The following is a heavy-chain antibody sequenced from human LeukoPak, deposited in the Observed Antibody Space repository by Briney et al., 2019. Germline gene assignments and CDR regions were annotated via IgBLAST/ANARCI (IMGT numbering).Heavy chain of an antibody. CDR2: IYYSGIT. Sequence: PSETLSLTCTVSGGSISSSSYYWGWIRQPPGKGLEWIGSIYYSGITYYNPSLKSRVTISVDTSKNQFSLKLSSVTAADPAVYYCARVCFSGRWFDPWGQGTLVTVSS. CDR3: ARVCFSGRWFDP. V-gene: IGHV4-39*07. J-gene: IGHJ5*02. CDR1: GGSISSSSYY. D-gene: IGHD3-10*01.